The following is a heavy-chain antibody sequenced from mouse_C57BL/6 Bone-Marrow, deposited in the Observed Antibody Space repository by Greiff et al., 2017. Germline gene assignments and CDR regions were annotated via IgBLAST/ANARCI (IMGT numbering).Heavy chain of an antibody. D-gene: IGHD2-2*01. CDR3: ARDYGLRRGAWFAY. V-gene: IGHV1-61*01. CDR1: GYTFTSYW. J-gene: IGHJ3*01. Sequence: VQLQQPGAELVRPGSSVKLSCKASGYTFTSYWMDWVKQRPGQGLEWIGNIYPSDSETHYNQKFKDKATLTVDKSSSTAYMQLSSLTSEDSAVYYCARDYGLRRGAWFAYWGQGTLVTVSA. CDR2: IYPSDSET.